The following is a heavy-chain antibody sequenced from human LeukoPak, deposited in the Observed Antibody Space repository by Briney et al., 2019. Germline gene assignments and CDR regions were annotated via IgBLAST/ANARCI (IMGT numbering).Heavy chain of an antibody. Sequence: GGSLRLSCAASGFTFSSYWVHWVRQAPGKGLVWVSRINSDGSSTSYADSVKGRFTISRDNAKNTLYLQMNSLRAEDTAVYYCARDPVTTVTTSAFDIWGQGTMVTVSS. CDR3: ARDPVTTVTTSAFDI. D-gene: IGHD4-17*01. V-gene: IGHV3-74*01. CDR2: INSDGSST. J-gene: IGHJ3*02. CDR1: GFTFSSYW.